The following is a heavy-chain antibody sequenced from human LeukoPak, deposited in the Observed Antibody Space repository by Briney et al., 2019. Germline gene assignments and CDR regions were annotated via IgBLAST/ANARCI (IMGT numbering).Heavy chain of an antibody. CDR2: IHNSGST. J-gene: IGHJ4*02. CDR3: VREGYDSSGYYLDS. D-gene: IGHD3-22*01. V-gene: IGHV4-59*01. CDR1: GGSISGYY. Sequence: SQTLSLTCTVSGGSISGYYWSWFRQPPGKGLEWFGWIHNSGSTENNPSLKSRVTMSVDTSKNQISLRLYSVTAADTAVYYCVREGYDSSGYYLDSWGQGTLVTVSS.